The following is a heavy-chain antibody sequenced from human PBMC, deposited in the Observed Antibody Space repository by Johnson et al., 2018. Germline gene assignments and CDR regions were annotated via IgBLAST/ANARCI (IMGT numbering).Heavy chain of an antibody. CDR2: IGPAGDT. J-gene: IGHJ3*02. Sequence: EVQLVESGGGLVQPGGSLRLSCAASGFTFSNYDMHWVRQATGKGLEWVSAIGPAGDTYYPGYVKGRFTISRENAKNSLYLQMNSLRAGDTAVYYCARQRWGTVGATGDAFDIWGQGTMVTVSS. D-gene: IGHD1-26*01. CDR1: GFTFSNYD. CDR3: ARQRWGTVGATGDAFDI. V-gene: IGHV3-13*01.